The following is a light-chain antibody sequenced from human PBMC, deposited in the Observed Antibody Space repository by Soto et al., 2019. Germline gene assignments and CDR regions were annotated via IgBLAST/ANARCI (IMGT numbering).Light chain of an antibody. CDR3: QQYKSFWT. J-gene: IGKJ1*01. CDR1: QTISSW. V-gene: IGKV1-5*01. CDR2: DAS. Sequence: IQMTQSPSTLSGSVGDRVTITCRASQTISSWLAWYQQKPGKAPRLLIYDASSLESWVPSRFSGSGSGTEFTLTISSLQSEDFATYYCQQYKSFWTFGQGTKVDIK.